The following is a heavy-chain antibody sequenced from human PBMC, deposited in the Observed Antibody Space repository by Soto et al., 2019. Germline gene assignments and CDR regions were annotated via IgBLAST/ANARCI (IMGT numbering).Heavy chain of an antibody. CDR2: MNPNSGNT. V-gene: IGHV1-8*01. D-gene: IGHD2-21*01. CDR3: SRSFKWWCVP. Sequence: ASVKVSCKASGYTFTSYDINWARQATGQGLEWMGWMNPNSGNTGYAQKFQGRVTMTRNTSISTAYMELSSLRSEDTAVYYCSRSFKWWCVPWGQGRRSTVPS. J-gene: IGHJ5*02. CDR1: GYTFTSYD.